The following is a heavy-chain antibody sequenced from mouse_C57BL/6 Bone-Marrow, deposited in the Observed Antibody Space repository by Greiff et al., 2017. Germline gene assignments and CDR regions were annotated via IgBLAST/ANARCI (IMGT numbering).Heavy chain of an antibody. CDR2: INPSTGGT. V-gene: IGHV1-42*01. CDR1: GYSFTGYY. Sequence: EVQLQQSGPELVKPGASVKISCKASGYSFTGYYMNWVKQSPEKSLEWIGEINPSTGGTTYNQKFKATATLTVDKSSSTAYMQLKSLTSEDSAVYYCAKAHYYGLDYWGQGTTLTVSS. J-gene: IGHJ2*01. D-gene: IGHD1-1*01. CDR3: AKAHYYGLDY.